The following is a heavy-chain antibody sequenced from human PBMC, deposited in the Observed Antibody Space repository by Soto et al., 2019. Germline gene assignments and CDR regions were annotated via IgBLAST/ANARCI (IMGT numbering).Heavy chain of an antibody. CDR3: AITAIINRDSSKSFDY. CDR2: IKSKSDVETA. V-gene: IGHV3-15*01. CDR1: GLNSSNVW. Sequence: EVQLVESGGGSVKPGGSLRLPCAASGLNSSNVWRTWVRQAPGKELEWVGRIKSKSDVETADGAAPVKSRCTISRDDSKNTVFLEMNSPKSEDTALYYCAITAIINRDSSKSFDYWCRGNQFTVSS. D-gene: IGHD5-18*01. J-gene: IGHJ4*02.